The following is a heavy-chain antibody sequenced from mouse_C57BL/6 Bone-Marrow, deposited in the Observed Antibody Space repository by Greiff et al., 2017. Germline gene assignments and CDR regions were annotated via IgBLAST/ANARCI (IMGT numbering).Heavy chain of an antibody. CDR1: GFTFTDYY. J-gene: IGHJ2*01. CDR3: ARSITGALDY. V-gene: IGHV7-3*01. D-gene: IGHD4-1*01. Sequence: EVQLVESGGGLVQPGGSLSLSCAASGFTFTDYYMSWVRQPPGKALEWLGFIRNKANGYTTEYSASVKGRFTISRDNSQSILYLQMNALRAEDSATYYCARSITGALDYWGQGTTLTVSS. CDR2: IRNKANGYTT.